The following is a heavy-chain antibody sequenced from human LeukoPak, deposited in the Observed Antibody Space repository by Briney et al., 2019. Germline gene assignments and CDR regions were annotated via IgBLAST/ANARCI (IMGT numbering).Heavy chain of an antibody. CDR3: ARGEDYGDYYGMDV. V-gene: IGHV3-48*01. D-gene: IGHD4-17*01. CDR1: GFTFSSYS. Sequence: GGSLRLSCAASGFTFSSYSMNWVRQAPGKGLEWVSYISNSSSTIYYADSVKGRFTISRDNAKNSLYLQMNSLRAEDTAVYYCARGEDYGDYYGMDVWGQGTTVTVSS. J-gene: IGHJ6*02. CDR2: ISNSSSTI.